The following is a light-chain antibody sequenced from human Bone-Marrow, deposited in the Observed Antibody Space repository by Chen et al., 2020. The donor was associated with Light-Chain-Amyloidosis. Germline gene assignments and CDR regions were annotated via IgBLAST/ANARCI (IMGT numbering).Light chain of an antibody. CDR3: QKYKDVPRT. J-gene: IGKJ1*01. Sequence: DIQMTQSPSSLSASVGDRITITCRASQPIANFLAWYQQKPGQAPTLLIYAASFLQSGVSSRFSGSGYGTDFSLTISSLQLEDFATYYCQKYKDVPRTFGQGTKVEV. CDR1: QPIANF. V-gene: IGKV1-27*01. CDR2: AAS.